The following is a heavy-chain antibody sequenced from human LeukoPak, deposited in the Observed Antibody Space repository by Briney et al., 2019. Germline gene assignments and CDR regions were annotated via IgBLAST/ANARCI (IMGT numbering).Heavy chain of an antibody. V-gene: IGHV3-21*01. Sequence: PGGSLRLSCAASGFTVSSNYMSWVRQAPGKGLEWVSIISRASESIFYADSVKGRFTISRDNAKNSLYLQMNGLRAEDTAAYYCARGATDTTRWFDPWGQGTLVTVSS. CDR2: ISRASESI. CDR1: GFTVSSNY. D-gene: IGHD1-7*01. J-gene: IGHJ5*02. CDR3: ARGATDTTRWFDP.